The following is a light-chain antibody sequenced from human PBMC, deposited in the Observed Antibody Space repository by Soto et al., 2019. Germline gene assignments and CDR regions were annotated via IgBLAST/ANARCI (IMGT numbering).Light chain of an antibody. J-gene: IGLJ1*01. Sequence: QSALTQPPSASGSPGQSVTISCTGTSSDVGGYNYVSWYQQHPGKAPQLMISEVSKRPSGVPDRFSGSKSGNTASLTVSGLQAEGEADYYCSSYAGSNNYVFGTGTKLTVL. V-gene: IGLV2-8*01. CDR2: EVS. CDR1: SSDVGGYNY. CDR3: SSYAGSNNYV.